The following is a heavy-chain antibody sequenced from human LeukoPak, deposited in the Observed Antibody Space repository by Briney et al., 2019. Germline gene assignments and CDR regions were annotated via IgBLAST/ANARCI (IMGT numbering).Heavy chain of an antibody. D-gene: IGHD3-10*01. V-gene: IGHV3-53*01. CDR3: ARGKAPSFWYFDL. J-gene: IGHJ2*01. Sequence: GGSLRLSCAASGFTVSSNYMSWVRQAPGKGLEWVSVIYSGGSTYYADSVKGRFTISRENAKNSLYLQMNSLRAGDTAVYYCARGKAPSFWYFDLWGRGTLVTVSS. CDR2: IYSGGST. CDR1: GFTVSSNY.